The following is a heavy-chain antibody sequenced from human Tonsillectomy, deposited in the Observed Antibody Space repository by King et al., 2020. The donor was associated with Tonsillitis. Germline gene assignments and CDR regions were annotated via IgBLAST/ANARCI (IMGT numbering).Heavy chain of an antibody. CDR3: ARLASRVDATSTQNHYFFDS. V-gene: IGHV5-51*01. CDR2: IYSDDSDT. CDR1: GYIFSYYW. D-gene: IGHD2/OR15-2a*01. J-gene: IGHJ5*01. Sequence: EVQLTQSGAEAKKPGESLKISCKGSGYIFSYYWIGWVRQMPGKGLEWMGIIYSDDSDTKYSPSFQGQVTISVDKFINTAYLEWSSLKASDTAIYYCARLASRVDATSTQNHYFFDSWGLGTRVTVSS.